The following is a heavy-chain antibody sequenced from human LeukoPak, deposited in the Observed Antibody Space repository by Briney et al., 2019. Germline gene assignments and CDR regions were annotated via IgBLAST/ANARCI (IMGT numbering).Heavy chain of an antibody. V-gene: IGHV3-23*01. J-gene: IGHJ4*02. Sequence: GGSLRLSCAASGFTFSSYAMSWVRQAPGKGLEWFSAISGSGGSTYYADSVKGRFTISRDNSKNTLYLQMNSLRAEDTAVYYCAKPPPRASLVLYYFDYWGQGTLVTVSS. CDR1: GFTFSSYA. CDR2: ISGSGGST. CDR3: AKPPPRASLVLYYFDY. D-gene: IGHD3-16*02.